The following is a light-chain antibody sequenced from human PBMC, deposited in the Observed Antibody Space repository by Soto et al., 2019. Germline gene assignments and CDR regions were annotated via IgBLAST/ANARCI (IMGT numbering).Light chain of an antibody. Sequence: DIQMTQSPPSLSASVGDRVTITCRASQSINTFLNWYQQKPGKAPKPLIYAASNLQIGVPSRFTGSGSGTDFTLTISSLQPEDFATYYCQQNCTPQITFGPGTTVNIK. V-gene: IGKV1-39*01. CDR2: AAS. CDR1: QSINTF. CDR3: QQNCTPQIT. J-gene: IGKJ3*01.